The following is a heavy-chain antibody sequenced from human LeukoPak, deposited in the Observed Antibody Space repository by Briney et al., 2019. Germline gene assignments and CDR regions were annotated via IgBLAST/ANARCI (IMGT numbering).Heavy chain of an antibody. CDR2: ISGSGGST. D-gene: IGHD6-19*01. J-gene: IGHJ4*02. CDR1: GFTFSSYA. V-gene: IGHV3-23*01. CDR3: AKGSWYSSGRPRGYFDY. Sequence: GGSLRLSCAASGFTFSSYAMSWVRQAPGKGLEWVSAISGSGGSTYYADSVKGRFTISRDNSKNTLYLQMNSLRAEDTAVYYCAKGSWYSSGRPRGYFDYWGQGTLVTVSS.